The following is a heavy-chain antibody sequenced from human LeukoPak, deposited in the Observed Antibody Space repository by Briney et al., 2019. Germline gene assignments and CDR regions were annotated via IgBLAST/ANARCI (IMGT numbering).Heavy chain of an antibody. CDR3: AKCQYSGFGSSFDY. J-gene: IGHJ4*02. D-gene: IGHD2-21*01. V-gene: IGHV3-30*18. Sequence: GGSLRLSCAASGFTFSSYGMHWVRQAPGKGLEWVAVISYDGSNKYYADSVKGRFTISRDNSKNTLYLQMNSLRAEDTAVYYCAKCQYSGFGSSFDYWGQGTLVTVSS. CDR1: GFTFSSYG. CDR2: ISYDGSNK.